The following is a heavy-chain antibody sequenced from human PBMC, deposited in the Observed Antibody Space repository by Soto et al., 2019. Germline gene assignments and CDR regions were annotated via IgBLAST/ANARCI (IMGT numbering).Heavy chain of an antibody. CDR3: ARDRGYNSGNWFDP. V-gene: IGHV4-31*03. D-gene: IGHD5-18*01. J-gene: IGHJ5*02. CDR2: IYYSGST. Sequence: QVQLQESGPGLVKPSRTLSLTCTVSGGSISSGGYYWSWIRQHPGKGLEWIGYIYYSGSTYYNPSLKSRDTISVDTSKNQSPLKPSSVTAADTAVYYCARDRGYNSGNWFDPWGQGTLVTVSS. CDR1: GGSISSGGYY.